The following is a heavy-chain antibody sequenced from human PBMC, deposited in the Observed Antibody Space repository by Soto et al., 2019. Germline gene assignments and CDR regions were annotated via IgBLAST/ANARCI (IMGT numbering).Heavy chain of an antibody. D-gene: IGHD2-21*01. CDR2: IWYDGSEA. V-gene: IGHV3-33*01. J-gene: IGHJ4*02. CDR1: GFSFRDFA. CDR3: ARDHLPQLWLLDY. Sequence: QAQLVESGGGVVQPGMSVRLSCAASGFSFRDFAMHWVRQAPGKGLEWVAVIWYDGSEAYYADSVRGRFTISRDNSKNNLFLQVNGLRPEDTAVYYCARDHLPQLWLLDYWGPGTLLTVSS.